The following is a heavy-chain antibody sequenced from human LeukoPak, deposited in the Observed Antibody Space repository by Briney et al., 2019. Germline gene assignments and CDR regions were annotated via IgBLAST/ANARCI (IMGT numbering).Heavy chain of an antibody. Sequence: GGSLRLSCAASGFTFSSYAMSWVRQAPGKGLEWVSAISGSGGSTYYADSVKGRYTISRDNSKNTLYLQMNSLRAEDTAVYYCAKDFRGYTSSTSFDYWGQGTLVTVSS. V-gene: IGHV3-23*01. CDR3: AKDFRGYTSSTSFDY. CDR2: ISGSGGST. D-gene: IGHD6-13*01. CDR1: GFTFSSYA. J-gene: IGHJ4*02.